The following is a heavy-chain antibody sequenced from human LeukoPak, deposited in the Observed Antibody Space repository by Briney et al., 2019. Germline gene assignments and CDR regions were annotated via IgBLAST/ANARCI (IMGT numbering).Heavy chain of an antibody. CDR2: INPGGGST. D-gene: IGHD3-3*01. CDR1: GYTFTSYY. J-gene: IGHJ3*02. CDR3: ARLTYYDFWSGYNYAFDI. V-gene: IGHV1-46*01. Sequence: ASVKVSCKASGYTFTSYYIHWVRQAPGQGLEWMGMINPGGGSTSNAQKFQGRVTMTRDTSISTAYMELSRLRSDDTAVYYCARLTYYDFWSGYNYAFDIWGQGTMVTVSS.